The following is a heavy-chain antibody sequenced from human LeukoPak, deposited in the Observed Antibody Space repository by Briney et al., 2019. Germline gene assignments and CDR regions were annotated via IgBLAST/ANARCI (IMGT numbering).Heavy chain of an antibody. D-gene: IGHD3-3*01. CDR1: GGSFSGYY. CDR3: ARKFNVLRFLEWATAWFDP. CDR2: INHSGST. V-gene: IGHV4-34*01. Sequence: SETLSLTCAVYGGSFSGYYWSWIRQPPGKGLEWIGEINHSGSTNYNPSLKSRVTISIDTSKNQFFLKLSSVTAADTAVYYCARKFNVLRFLEWATAWFDPWGQGTLVTVSS. J-gene: IGHJ5*02.